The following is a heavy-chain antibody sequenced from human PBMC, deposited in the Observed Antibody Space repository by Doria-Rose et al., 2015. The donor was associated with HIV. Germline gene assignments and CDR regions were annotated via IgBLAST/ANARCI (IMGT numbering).Heavy chain of an antibody. Sequence: PGLVKPAGTLSLTCTVSGGSISSYYWNWIRQPPGKGLEWIGYIYSSGSTHYNSSLKSRVTISIDTSKNQFSLKLSSVTAADTAVYYCARFRPSRGIYYSLDVWGKGTTVTVSS. CDR2: IYSSGST. J-gene: IGHJ6*03. D-gene: IGHD3-10*01. CDR3: ARFRPSRGIYYSLDV. V-gene: IGHV4-4*09. CDR1: GGSISSYY.